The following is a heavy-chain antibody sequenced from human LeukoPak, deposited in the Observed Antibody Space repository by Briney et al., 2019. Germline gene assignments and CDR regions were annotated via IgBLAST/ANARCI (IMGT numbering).Heavy chain of an antibody. D-gene: IGHD5-18*01. CDR2: INPDGGGT. V-gene: IGHV3-74*01. Sequence: PGGSLRLSCAASRFTFSNYWMHWVRQAPGKGLVWVSRINPDGGGTPYADSVKGGFTISRDNVKKTVSLQMDSLRAEDTAAYFCVRALFGYNANDFWGQGTLVSVSS. CDR3: VRALFGYNANDF. CDR1: RFTFSNYW. J-gene: IGHJ4*02.